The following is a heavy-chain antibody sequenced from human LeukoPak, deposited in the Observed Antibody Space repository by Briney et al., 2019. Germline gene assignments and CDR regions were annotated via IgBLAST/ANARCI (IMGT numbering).Heavy chain of an antibody. J-gene: IGHJ4*02. CDR3: ARHSGSGSYHSPFGN. CDR1: GGSISSYY. CDR2: IYTSGST. D-gene: IGHD3-10*01. V-gene: IGHV4-4*07. Sequence: TSETLSLTCTVSGGSISSYYWSWIRQPAGKGLEWIGRIYTSGSTNYNPSLKSRVTMSVDTSKNQFSLKLSSVTAADTAVYYCARHSGSGSYHSPFGNWGQGTLVTVPS.